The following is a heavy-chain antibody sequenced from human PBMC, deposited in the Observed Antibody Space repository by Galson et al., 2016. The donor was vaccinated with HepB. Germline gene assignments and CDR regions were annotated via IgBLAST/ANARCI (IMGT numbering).Heavy chain of an antibody. D-gene: IGHD2-2*01. J-gene: IGHJ4*02. CDR1: GASISSTNW. CDR3: ASRIYITSWYAPVLSY. Sequence: ETLSLTCVVSGASISSTNWWNWVRQPPGKGLEWIGEIYHSGSTKYSPSLESRVTIEVDKAKNLFSLRLTSVTAADTAVYYCASRIYITSWYAPVLSYWGQGSLVTVSS. V-gene: IGHV4/OR15-8*01. CDR2: IYHSGST.